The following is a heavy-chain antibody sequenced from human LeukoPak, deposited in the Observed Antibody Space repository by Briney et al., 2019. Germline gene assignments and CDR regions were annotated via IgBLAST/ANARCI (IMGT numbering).Heavy chain of an antibody. CDR1: GFTVSSNY. V-gene: IGHV3-66*01. Sequence: GGSPRLSCAASGFTVSSNYMSWVRQAPGKGLEWVSVIYSGGSTYYADSVKGRFTISRDNSKNTLYLQMNSLRAEDKAVYYCSTTLVPGDSNGWESYYYYYGMDVWGQGTTVTVSS. CDR3: STTLVPGDSNGWESYYYYYGMDV. D-gene: IGHD6-19*01. CDR2: IYSGGST. J-gene: IGHJ6*02.